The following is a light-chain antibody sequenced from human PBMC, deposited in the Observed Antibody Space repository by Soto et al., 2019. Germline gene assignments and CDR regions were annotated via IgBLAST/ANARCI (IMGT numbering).Light chain of an antibody. CDR2: GDY. Sequence: SVLTQPPSASGTPGQRVTISCSGSPSSIGSNTVSWYQQFSGSAPRLIIYGDYRRPSGVPDRFSGSKSGTSASLAISGLQSEDEAIFYCAAWDDSLSGHVVFGGGTKLTVL. J-gene: IGLJ2*01. V-gene: IGLV1-44*01. CDR3: AAWDDSLSGHVV. CDR1: PSSIGSNT.